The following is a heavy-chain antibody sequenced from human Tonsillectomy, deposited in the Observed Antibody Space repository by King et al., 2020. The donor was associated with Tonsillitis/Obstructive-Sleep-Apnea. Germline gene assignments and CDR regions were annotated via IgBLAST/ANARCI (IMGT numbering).Heavy chain of an antibody. CDR2: LSGSGGRT. J-gene: IGHJ3*02. D-gene: IGHD3-10*01. Sequence: VQLVESGGILLQPGGSLRLSCAASGFTFSSYAMSWVRQAPGKGLEWVSDLSGSGGRTYYADSVKGRFTISRDNSKNTLYLQMNSLRADDTAVDYCAKAPPPTQYYYGSGSYAFDIWGQGTMVTVSS. CDR3: AKAPPPTQYYYGSGSYAFDI. CDR1: GFTFSSYA. V-gene: IGHV3-23*04.